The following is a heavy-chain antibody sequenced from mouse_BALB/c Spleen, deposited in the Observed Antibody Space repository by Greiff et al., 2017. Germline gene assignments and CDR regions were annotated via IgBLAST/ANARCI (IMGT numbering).Heavy chain of an antibody. D-gene: IGHD1-1*01. CDR2: INPSNGLT. CDR3: ARRDYYYGSPY. V-gene: IGHV1S81*02. CDR1: GYTFTSYW. Sequence: VQLQQPGAELVKPGASVKLSCKASGYTFTSYWMHWVKQRPGQGLEWIGEINPSNGLTNYNEKFKSKATLTVDKSSSTAYMQLSSLTSEDSAVYYCARRDYYYGSPYWGQGTLVTVSA. J-gene: IGHJ3*01.